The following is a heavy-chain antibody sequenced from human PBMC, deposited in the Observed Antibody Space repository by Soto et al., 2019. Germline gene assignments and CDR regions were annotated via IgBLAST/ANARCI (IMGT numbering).Heavy chain of an antibody. Sequence: GGSLRLSCAASGFTFSDYYMSWIRQAPGKGLEWVSYISSSSSYTNYADSVKGRFTISRDNAKNSLYLQMNSLRAEDTAVYYCARTQLRYFDWLLSPPPSWEYGIDVWGQGTTVPLSS. CDR2: ISSSSSYT. D-gene: IGHD3-9*01. J-gene: IGHJ6*02. CDR3: ARTQLRYFDWLLSPPPSWEYGIDV. V-gene: IGHV3-11*03. CDR1: GFTFSDYY.